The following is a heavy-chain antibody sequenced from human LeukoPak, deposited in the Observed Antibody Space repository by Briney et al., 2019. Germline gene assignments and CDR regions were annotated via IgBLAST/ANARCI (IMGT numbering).Heavy chain of an antibody. J-gene: IGHJ4*02. Sequence: GASVKVSCKASGYTFTSYGISWVRQAPGQGLEWMGWISAYNGNTNYAQKLQGRVTMTTDTSTSTAYMELRSLRSDDTAVYYCARPEEGGYDSSGHFDYWGQGTLVTVSS. D-gene: IGHD3-22*01. V-gene: IGHV1-18*01. CDR1: GYTFTSYG. CDR3: ARPEEGGYDSSGHFDY. CDR2: ISAYNGNT.